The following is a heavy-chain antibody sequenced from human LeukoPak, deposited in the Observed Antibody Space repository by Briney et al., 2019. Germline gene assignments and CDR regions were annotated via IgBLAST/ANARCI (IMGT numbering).Heavy chain of an antibody. CDR1: GDSMSSYY. V-gene: IGHV4-4*07. J-gene: IGHJ4*02. D-gene: IGHD5-18*01. CDR2: IYSSGRT. CDR3: VRDVDTFFDY. Sequence: SETLSLTCTVSGDSMSSYYWSWIRQPAGKGLEWIGRIYSSGRTNYNPSLKSQVTMSLDTSKNQFSLKLSSVTAADTAVYYCVRDVDTFFDYWGQGTLVTVSS.